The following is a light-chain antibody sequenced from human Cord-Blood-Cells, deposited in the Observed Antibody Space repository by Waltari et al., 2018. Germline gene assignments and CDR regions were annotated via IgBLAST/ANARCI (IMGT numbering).Light chain of an antibody. CDR3: QQSSSLPAT. J-gene: IGKJ1*01. CDR1: QTFGST. CDR2: WAS. V-gene: IGKV6D-21*02. Sequence: EIVLTPSPHPQTATPKEKVNITGRASQTFGSTLHWYQQKPDQSPKLLIYWASHTVSGVPSRFSGRGSGTDFTLTINSLEAEDAAAYYCQQSSSLPATFGQGTKVEIK.